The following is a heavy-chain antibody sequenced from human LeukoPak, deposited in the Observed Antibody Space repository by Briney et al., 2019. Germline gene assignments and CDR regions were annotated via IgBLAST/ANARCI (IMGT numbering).Heavy chain of an antibody. V-gene: IGHV3-33*06. CDR2: IWYDGSNK. CDR3: ANYGDSEQEGGY. D-gene: IGHD4-17*01. Sequence: PGRSLRLSCAASGFTFSSYGMHWVRQAPGKGLEWVAVIWYDGSNKYYADSVKGRFTISRDNSKNTLYLQMNSLRAEDTAVYYCANYGDSEQEGGYWGQGTLVTVSS. J-gene: IGHJ4*02. CDR1: GFTFSSYG.